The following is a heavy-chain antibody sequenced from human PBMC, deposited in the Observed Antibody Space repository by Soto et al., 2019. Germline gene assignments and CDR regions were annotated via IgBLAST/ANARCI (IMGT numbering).Heavy chain of an antibody. D-gene: IGHD6-19*01. CDR1: GFTFSSFG. CDR2: IWYDGSNK. Sequence: QVQLVESGGGVVQPGRSQRLSCAASGFTFSSFGMHWVRQAPGKGLEWVAVIWYDGSNKYYADSVKGRFTISRDNSKNTLFLQMDSLRAEDTAVYYCARDTEKQWLVFDYWGQGTLVTVSS. J-gene: IGHJ4*02. CDR3: ARDTEKQWLVFDY. V-gene: IGHV3-33*01.